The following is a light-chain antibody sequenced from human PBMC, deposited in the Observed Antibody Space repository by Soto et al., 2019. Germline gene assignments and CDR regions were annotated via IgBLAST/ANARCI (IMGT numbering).Light chain of an antibody. Sequence: QSALTQPASVSGSPGQSITLSCTGTTNNIGIYNLVSWYQQHPGKAPKLIIFEDTKRPSGVSTRFSGYKSGNTASLTNSGLQAEDEADYYCCSFASSSAFLVAFGAGTKVTVI. CDR1: TNNIGIYNL. V-gene: IGLV2-23*02. CDR3: CSFASSSAFLVA. J-gene: IGLJ2*01. CDR2: EDT.